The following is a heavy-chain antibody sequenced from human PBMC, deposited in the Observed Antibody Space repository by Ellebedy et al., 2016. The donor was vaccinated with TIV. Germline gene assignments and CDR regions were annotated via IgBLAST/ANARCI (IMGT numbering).Heavy chain of an antibody. D-gene: IGHD6-19*01. CDR2: ISSNGGST. CDR3: ARGLAVAGTSHY. J-gene: IGHJ4*02. V-gene: IGHV3-64D*09. CDR1: GFIVSSYY. Sequence: GESLKISCAASGFIVSSYYMIWVRQAPGKGLEYVSAISSNGGSTYYADSVKGRFTISRDNSKNTLYLQMSSLRAEDTAVYYCARGLAVAGTSHYWGQGTLVTVSS.